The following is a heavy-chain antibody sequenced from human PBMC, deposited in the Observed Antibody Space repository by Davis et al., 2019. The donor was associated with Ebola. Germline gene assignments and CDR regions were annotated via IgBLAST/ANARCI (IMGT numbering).Heavy chain of an antibody. V-gene: IGHV4-59*01. CDR2: IYYSGST. CDR1: GGSISSYY. Sequence: SETLSLTCTVSGGSISSYYWSWIRQPPGKGLEWIGYIYYSGSTNYNPSLKSRVTISVDTSKNQFSLKLSSVTAADTALYYCAKALRVGGGGDAFDIWGQGAMVTVSS. J-gene: IGHJ3*02. CDR3: AKALRVGGGGDAFDI. D-gene: IGHD1-26*01.